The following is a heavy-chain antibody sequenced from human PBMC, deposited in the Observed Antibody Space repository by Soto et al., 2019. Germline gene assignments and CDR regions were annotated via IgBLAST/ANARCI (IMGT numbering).Heavy chain of an antibody. CDR3: ARWWFGELFDN. D-gene: IGHD3-10*01. Sequence: QVQLQESGPGLVKPSQTLSLTCTVSGGSISSGDYYWSWIRQPPGKGMEWIGYIYYSGSTYYNPSIASRVTISVGTCKNQFALKLSSVTAAETAVYYCARWWFGELFDNWGQGTLVTVSS. V-gene: IGHV4-30-4*01. CDR2: IYYSGST. CDR1: GGSISSGDYY. J-gene: IGHJ4*02.